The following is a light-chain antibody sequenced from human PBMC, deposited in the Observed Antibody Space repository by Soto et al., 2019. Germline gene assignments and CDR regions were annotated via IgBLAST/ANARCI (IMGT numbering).Light chain of an antibody. CDR3: QQYENLPT. V-gene: IGKV1-33*01. J-gene: IGKJ5*01. CDR1: QNINNY. CDR2: DAS. Sequence: DIQMTQSPSSLSASVGDRGTITCQASQNINNYLNWYQQKPGRAPKLLIYDASNLEAGVPSRFRGSGSGTDFTFTISRLQPEDIATYYWQQYENLPTFGQGTRLEIK.